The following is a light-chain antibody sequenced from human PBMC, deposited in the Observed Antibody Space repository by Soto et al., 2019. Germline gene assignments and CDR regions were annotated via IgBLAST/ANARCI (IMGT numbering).Light chain of an antibody. CDR2: AAS. V-gene: IGKV1-39*01. Sequence: DIQMTQAPSSLSASVGDRVTITCRASQSISSYLNWYQQKPGKAPNLLIYAASSLQSGVPSRFSGSGSVTDFTLTISSLQPEDFATYYCQQSYSTPITCGQGTRLEIK. CDR1: QSISSY. J-gene: IGKJ5*01. CDR3: QQSYSTPIT.